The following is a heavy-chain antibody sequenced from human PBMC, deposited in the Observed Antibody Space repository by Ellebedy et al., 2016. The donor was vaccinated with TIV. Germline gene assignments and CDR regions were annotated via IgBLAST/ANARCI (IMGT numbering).Heavy chain of an antibody. CDR3: ARVWADSGRYNRPWDF. D-gene: IGHD1-26*01. J-gene: IGHJ4*02. CDR2: INPNSGDT. CDR1: GYTFTGYY. V-gene: IGHV1-2*02. Sequence: ASVKVSCKASGYTFTGYYMHWVRQAPGQGLEWMAWINPNSGDTNYAQKFQGRVTITADESTSTAYMELSSLRPEDTAVYYCARVWADSGRYNRPWDFWGQGTLVTVSS.